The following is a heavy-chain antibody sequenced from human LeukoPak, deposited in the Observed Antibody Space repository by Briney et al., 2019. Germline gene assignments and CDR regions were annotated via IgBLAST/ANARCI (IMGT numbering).Heavy chain of an antibody. CDR2: INHSAST. D-gene: IGHD3-3*01. V-gene: IGHV4-34*01. CDR3: ARGQRALSISFGVVMPYYYYYMDV. CDR1: GGSFSGYY. Sequence: SETLSLTCAVYGGSFSGYYWSWIRQPPGKGLEWIGEINHSASTNDNPSLKSRVTISVDTSKNQFSLKLSSVTAADTAVYYCARGQRALSISFGVVMPYYYYYMDVWGKGTTVTVSS. J-gene: IGHJ6*03.